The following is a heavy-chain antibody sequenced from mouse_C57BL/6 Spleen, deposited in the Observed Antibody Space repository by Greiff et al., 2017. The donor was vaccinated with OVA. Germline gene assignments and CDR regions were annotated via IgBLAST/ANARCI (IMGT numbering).Heavy chain of an antibody. CDR2: INPNNGGT. J-gene: IGHJ2*01. CDR1: GYTFTDYN. V-gene: IGHV1-18*01. Sequence: EVQLQQSGPELVKPGASVKIPCKASGYTFTDYNMDWVKQSHGKSLEWIGAINPNNGGTIYNQKFKGKATLTVDKSSSTAYMELRSLTSEDTAVHYCARDSNYDYFDYWGQGTTLTVSS. D-gene: IGHD2-5*01. CDR3: ARDSNYDYFDY.